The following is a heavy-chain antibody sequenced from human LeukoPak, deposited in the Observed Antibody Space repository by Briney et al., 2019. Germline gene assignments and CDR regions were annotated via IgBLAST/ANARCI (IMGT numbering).Heavy chain of an antibody. CDR1: GGSFSGYY. Sequence: SETLSLTCAVYGGSFSGYYWSWIRQPPRKGLEWIGEINHSGSTNYNPSLKSRVTISVDTSKNQFSLKLSSVTAADTAVYYCARGRLDYSSGWYYYYYDMDVWGQGTTVTVPS. V-gene: IGHV4-34*01. J-gene: IGHJ6*02. CDR3: ARGRLDYSSGWYYYYYDMDV. CDR2: INHSGST. D-gene: IGHD6-19*01.